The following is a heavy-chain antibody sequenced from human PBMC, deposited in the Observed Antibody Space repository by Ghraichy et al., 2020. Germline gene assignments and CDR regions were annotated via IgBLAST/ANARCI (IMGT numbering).Heavy chain of an antibody. V-gene: IGHV3-53*04. CDR3: ARGYSSSDLDY. Sequence: LSLTCAASGFTVSRNYMSWVRQAPGKGLDWISVIDSGGSTYYADSVKGRFTISRHNSKNTVYLQMNSLRAEDTAVYYCARGYSSSDLDYWGQGILVTVSS. CDR1: GFTVSRNY. J-gene: IGHJ4*02. D-gene: IGHD6-13*01. CDR2: IDSGGST.